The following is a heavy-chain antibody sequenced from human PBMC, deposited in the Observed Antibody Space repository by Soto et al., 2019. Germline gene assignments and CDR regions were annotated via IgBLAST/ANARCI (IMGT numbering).Heavy chain of an antibody. CDR3: ARDQFTIFGVGHYYGMDV. CDR2: TYYGSKWYN. D-gene: IGHD3-3*01. V-gene: IGHV6-1*01. CDR1: GDSVSSNSAA. J-gene: IGHJ6*02. Sequence: HTLSLTCAISGDSVSSNSAAWNWIRQSPSRGLEWLGRTYYGSKWYNDYAVSVKSRITITPDTSKNQVSLQLNSVTPEDTAVYYRARDQFTIFGVGHYYGMDVWGQGTTATVS.